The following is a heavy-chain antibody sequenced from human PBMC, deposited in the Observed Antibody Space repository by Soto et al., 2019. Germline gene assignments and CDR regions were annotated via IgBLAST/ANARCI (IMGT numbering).Heavy chain of an antibody. D-gene: IGHD4-17*01. CDR1: GFTFDDYA. J-gene: IGHJ4*02. CDR2: ISWNSGNL. V-gene: IGHV3-9*01. Sequence: EVQLVESGGGLVQPGRSLRLSCAASGFTFDDYAMHWVRQGPGKGLEWVSSISWNSGNLGYADSVKGRFTISRDNAKNSLYLQMNSLRGEDTALYYCAKGAWTTVFAFNDYWGQGTLVTVSS. CDR3: AKGAWTTVFAFNDY.